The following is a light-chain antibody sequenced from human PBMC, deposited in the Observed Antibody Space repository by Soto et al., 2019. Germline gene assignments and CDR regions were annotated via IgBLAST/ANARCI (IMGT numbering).Light chain of an antibody. CDR2: DAS. CDR1: QNISIY. V-gene: IGKV3-11*01. J-gene: IGKJ5*01. Sequence: IVLTQSPATLSLSPGERATLSCRASQNISIYLAWYRQKPGQAPRLLIYDASNRATGIPARFSGSGSGTDFTLTISRLEPEDFAVYYCQQCNNWPPEITFGQGTRREIK. CDR3: QQCNNWPPEIT.